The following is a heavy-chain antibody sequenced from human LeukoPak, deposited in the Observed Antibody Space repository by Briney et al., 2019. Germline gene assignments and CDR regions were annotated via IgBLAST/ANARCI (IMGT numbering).Heavy chain of an antibody. J-gene: IGHJ3*02. V-gene: IGHV4-39*01. D-gene: IGHD2-15*01. Sequence: NSSETLSLTCTVSGGSISSSNYYWGWIRQPPGKGLEWIGSIYYSGSTYYNPSLKSRVTISVDTSKNQFSLKLSSVTAADTAVFYCANGRSWVAATRREAFDIWGQGTMVTVSS. CDR2: IYYSGST. CDR1: GGSISSSNYY. CDR3: ANGRSWVAATRREAFDI.